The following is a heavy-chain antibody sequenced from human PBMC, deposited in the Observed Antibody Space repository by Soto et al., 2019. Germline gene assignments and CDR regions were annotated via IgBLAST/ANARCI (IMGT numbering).Heavy chain of an antibody. Sequence: QALIEQSVPEVKKPGDSVRISCWLYNSVLTTSVITWLRQAPVQGLEWMGWISAYDGGTLSALKFRNTLVMTTDSMTNMAYMKLWDLTFDDTAVDFCARGGGPYLRPIEIWGQGTPVTVSS. CDR2: ISAYDGGT. CDR1: NSVLTTSV. CDR3: ARGGGPYLRPIEI. D-gene: IGHD3-16*01. J-gene: IGHJ4*01. V-gene: IGHV1-18*04.